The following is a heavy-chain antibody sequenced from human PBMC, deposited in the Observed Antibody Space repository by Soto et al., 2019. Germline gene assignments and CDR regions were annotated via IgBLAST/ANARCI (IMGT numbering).Heavy chain of an antibody. CDR3: TKASSDRHHMDV. J-gene: IGHJ6*02. Sequence: EVQLLESGGGLVQPGGSLRLSCAASGFTFSNFVMRWVRQTPGKGLEWVSTITGTGGDTYYTDSVKGRFTISRDNSKNTLYRQMSSLRAEDTALYYCTKASSDRHHMDVWGQGTTVTVSS. V-gene: IGHV3-23*01. CDR1: GFTFSNFV. CDR2: ITGTGGDT.